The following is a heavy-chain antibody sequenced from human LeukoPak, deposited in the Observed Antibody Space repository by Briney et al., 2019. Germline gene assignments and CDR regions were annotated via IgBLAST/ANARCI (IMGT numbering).Heavy chain of an antibody. V-gene: IGHV3-48*03. CDR3: ARGLRFLEWFSPYYFDY. CDR2: ISSSGSTI. J-gene: IGHJ4*02. D-gene: IGHD3-3*01. CDR1: GFTFSSYE. Sequence: GGSLRLSCAASGFTFSSYEMNWVRQAPGKGLEWVSYISSSGSTIYYADSAKGRFTISRDNAKNSLYLQMNSLRAEDTAVYYCARGLRFLEWFSPYYFDYWGQGTLVTVSS.